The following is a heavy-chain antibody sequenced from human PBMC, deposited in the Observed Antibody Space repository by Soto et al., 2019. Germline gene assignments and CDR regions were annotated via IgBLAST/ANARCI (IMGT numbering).Heavy chain of an antibody. CDR1: GLSVSDSY. V-gene: IGHV3-53*02. CDR3: ASDSSTVVYYFHW. CDR2: IYGNGDT. J-gene: IGHJ4*02. Sequence: EVQLVETGGGLIQPGGSLRLSCAASGLSVSDSYMSWVRQAPGKGLEWVSLIYGNGDTYYPDSVRGRFTISRDNARNTLYLQMNSLRAEDTAVYYCASDSSTVVYYFHWWGQGTLVTVSS. D-gene: IGHD3-22*01.